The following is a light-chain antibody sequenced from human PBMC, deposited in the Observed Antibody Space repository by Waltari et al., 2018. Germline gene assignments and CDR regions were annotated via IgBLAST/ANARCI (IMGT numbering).Light chain of an antibody. J-gene: IGKJ1*01. CDR2: AAS. V-gene: IGKV1-39*01. CDR1: QSINTY. CDR3: QQTYSTPPT. Sequence: IQMTQSPASLSASVGDRVTITCRASQSINTYLNWYQQKPEKAPKLLIYAASSLQSGVPSRFTGSGSGTEFSLTISSLQPEDFATYYCQQTYSTPPTFGQGTNVEIK.